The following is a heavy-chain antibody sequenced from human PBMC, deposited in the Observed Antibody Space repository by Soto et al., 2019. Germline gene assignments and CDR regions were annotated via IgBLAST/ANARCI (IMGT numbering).Heavy chain of an antibody. V-gene: IGHV4-59*12. J-gene: IGHJ6*02. CDR3: ATESVDTAMEHRIGMDV. CDR1: GGSISSYY. CDR2: IYYSGST. Sequence: PSETLSLTCTVSGGSISSYYWSWIRQPPGKGLEWIGYIYYSGSTNYNPSLKSRVTISVDTSKNQFSLKLSSVTAADTVVYYCATESVDTAMEHRIGMDVWGQGTTVTVSS. D-gene: IGHD5-18*01.